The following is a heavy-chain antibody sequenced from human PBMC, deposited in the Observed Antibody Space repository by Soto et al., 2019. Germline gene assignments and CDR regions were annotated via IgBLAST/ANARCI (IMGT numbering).Heavy chain of an antibody. V-gene: IGHV1-24*01. CDR3: ATDREWELLRALVY. CDR2: FDPEDGET. Sequence: GASLKVSCKVSGYTLTELSMHWVRQAPGKGLEWMGGFDPEDGETIYAQKFQGRVTMTEDTSTDTAYMELSSLRSEDTAVYYCATDREWELLRALVYWGQGTLVTVSS. J-gene: IGHJ4*02. D-gene: IGHD1-26*01. CDR1: GYTLTELS.